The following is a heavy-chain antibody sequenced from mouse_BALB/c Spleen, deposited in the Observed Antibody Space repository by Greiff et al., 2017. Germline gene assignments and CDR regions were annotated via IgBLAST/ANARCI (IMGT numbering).Heavy chain of an antibody. CDR1: GFTFSSYA. CDR2: ISSGGST. V-gene: IGHV5-6-5*01. D-gene: IGHD2-2*01. Sequence: EVKLMESGGGLVKPGGSLKLSCAASGFTFSSYAMSWVRQTPEKRLEWVASISSGGSTYYPDSVKGRFTISRDNARNILYLQMSSLRSEDTAMYYCARGDYGYVFAYWGQGTLVTVSA. CDR3: ARGDYGYVFAY. J-gene: IGHJ3*01.